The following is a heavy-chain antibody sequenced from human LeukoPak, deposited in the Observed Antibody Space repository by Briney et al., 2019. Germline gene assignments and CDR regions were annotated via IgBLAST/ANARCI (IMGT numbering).Heavy chain of an antibody. CDR3: ARVDATVYEDY. CDR2: IKQDGTEK. Sequence: GESLRLSCAASGFTFTAYWMSWVSKPPGKRLEWVANIKQDGTEKYYADCVKGRFTISRDNAKNSLYLQMNSLRAEDTAVYYCARVDATVYEDYWGQGTLVTVSS. V-gene: IGHV3-7*01. CDR1: GFTFTAYW. J-gene: IGHJ4*02. D-gene: IGHD4-17*01.